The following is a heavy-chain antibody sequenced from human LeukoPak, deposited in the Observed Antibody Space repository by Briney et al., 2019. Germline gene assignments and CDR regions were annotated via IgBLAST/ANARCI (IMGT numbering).Heavy chain of an antibody. Sequence: ASVTVSCTASGYTFTSYYMHRVRQAPGQGLEWMGIINPSGGSTSYAQKFQGRVTMTRDTSTSTVYMELSSLRSEDTAVYYCARSGYSYGYYFDYWGQGTLVTVSS. CDR3: ARSGYSYGYYFDY. J-gene: IGHJ4*02. CDR1: GYTFTSYY. D-gene: IGHD5-18*01. V-gene: IGHV1-46*01. CDR2: INPSGGST.